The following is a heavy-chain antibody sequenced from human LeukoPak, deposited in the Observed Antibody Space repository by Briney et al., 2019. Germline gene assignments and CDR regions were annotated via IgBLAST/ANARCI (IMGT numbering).Heavy chain of an antibody. V-gene: IGHV3-21*01. D-gene: IGHD3-10*01. CDR3: ARDRFMVRGVIPLGHNWFDP. Sequence: PGGSLRLSCAASGFTFSSYSMNWVRQAPGKGLEWVSSISSSSSYIYYADSVKGRFTISRDNAKNSLYLQMNSLRAEDTAVYYCARDRFMVRGVIPLGHNWFDPWGQGTLVTVSS. CDR1: GFTFSSYS. J-gene: IGHJ5*02. CDR2: ISSSSSYI.